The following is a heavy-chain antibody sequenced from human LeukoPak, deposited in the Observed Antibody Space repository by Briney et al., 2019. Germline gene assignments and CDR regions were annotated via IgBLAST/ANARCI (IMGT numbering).Heavy chain of an antibody. J-gene: IGHJ3*02. V-gene: IGHV4-59*01. CDR2: ISHSGNT. Sequence: SETLSLTCTVSGDSINKYFWSWLRQSPGKGLEWIGYISHSGNTNYHPSLKSRVTISLDKSNNQFSLRLSSVTAADTAVYYCARDLITVTKGFDIWGQGTMVSVSS. CDR3: ARDLITVTKGFDI. D-gene: IGHD4-17*01. CDR1: GDSINKYF.